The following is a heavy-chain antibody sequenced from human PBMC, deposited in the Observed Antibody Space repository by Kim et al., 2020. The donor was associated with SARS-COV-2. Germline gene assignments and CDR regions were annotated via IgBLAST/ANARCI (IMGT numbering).Heavy chain of an antibody. CDR2: ISGSGGST. CDR3: AARWTSGSYAG. CDR1: GFTFSSYA. J-gene: IGHJ4*02. D-gene: IGHD1-26*01. Sequence: GGSLRLSCAASGFTFSSYAMSWVRQAPGKGLEWVSAISGSGGSTYYADSVKGRFTISRDNSKNTLYLQMNSLRAEDTAVYYCAARWTSGSYAGWGQGTLGTVSS. V-gene: IGHV3-23*01.